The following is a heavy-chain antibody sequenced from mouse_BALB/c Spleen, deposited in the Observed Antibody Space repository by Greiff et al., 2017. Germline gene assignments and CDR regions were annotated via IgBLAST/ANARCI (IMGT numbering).Heavy chain of an antibody. CDR2: ISSGSSTI. CDR3: ARGYGAGNHFDY. V-gene: IGHV5-17*02. J-gene: IGHJ2*01. D-gene: IGHD2-1*01. CDR1: GFTFSSFG. Sequence: EVKLVESGGGLVQPGGSRKLSCAASGFTFSSFGMHWVRQAPEKGLEWVAYISSGSSTIYYADTVKGRFTISRDNPKNTLFLQMTSLRSEDTAIYYCARGYGAGNHFDYWGQGTTLTVSS.